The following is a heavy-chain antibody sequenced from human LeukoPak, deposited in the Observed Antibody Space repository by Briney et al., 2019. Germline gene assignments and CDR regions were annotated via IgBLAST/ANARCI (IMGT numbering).Heavy chain of an antibody. Sequence: GGSLRLSCAASGFTFSSYGMHWVRQAPGKGLEWVSSISGSAATTYYADSVKGRFTISRDNSKNTLYLQINTLTADDTAVYYCARGGTGTASSRAFDIWGQGTVVTVSS. CDR1: GFTFSSYG. V-gene: IGHV3-23*01. CDR2: ISGSAATT. CDR3: ARGGTGTASSRAFDI. J-gene: IGHJ3*02. D-gene: IGHD1-7*01.